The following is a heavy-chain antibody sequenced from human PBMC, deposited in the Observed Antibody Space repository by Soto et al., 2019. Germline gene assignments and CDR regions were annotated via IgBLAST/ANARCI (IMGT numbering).Heavy chain of an antibody. J-gene: IGHJ4*02. V-gene: IGHV4-34*01. Sequence: SETLSLTCAVYGGSFSGYYWSWIRQPPGKGLEWIGEINHSGSTNYNPSLKSRVTISVDTSKNQFSLKLSSVTAADTAVYHCARGYPIYSSGWYRPFDYWGQGTLVTVSS. CDR2: INHSGST. CDR3: ARGYPIYSSGWYRPFDY. D-gene: IGHD6-19*01. CDR1: GGSFSGYY.